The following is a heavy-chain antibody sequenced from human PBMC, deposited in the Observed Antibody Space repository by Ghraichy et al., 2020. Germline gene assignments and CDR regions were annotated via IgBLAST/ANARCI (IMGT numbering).Heavy chain of an antibody. J-gene: IGHJ4*02. CDR3: GAIEGGWLQLMPEDY. CDR2: ISGSGGST. CDR1: GFTFSSYA. V-gene: IGHV3-23*01. Sequence: RGSLRLSCAASGFTFSSYAMSWVRQAPGKGLEWVSAISGSGGSTYYADSVKGRFTISRDNSKNTLYLQMNSLRAEDTAVYYCGAIEGGWLQLMPEDYWGQGTLVTVSS. D-gene: IGHD5-24*01.